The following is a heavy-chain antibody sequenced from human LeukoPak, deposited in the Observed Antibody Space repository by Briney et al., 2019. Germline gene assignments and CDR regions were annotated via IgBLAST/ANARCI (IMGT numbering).Heavy chain of an antibody. CDR2: MSSNGIS. D-gene: IGHD6-19*01. CDR1: NGSISSYF. J-gene: IGHJ5*02. CDR3: AKGAGPPWFDP. Sequence: PSETLSLTCTVSNGSISSYFWSWNRQPAGKGLEWIGRMSSNGISTYSPSLKSRVTISIDTSRNQFSMNLNSVTAADTAVYYCAKGAGPPWFDPWGQGTLVTVSS. V-gene: IGHV4-4*07.